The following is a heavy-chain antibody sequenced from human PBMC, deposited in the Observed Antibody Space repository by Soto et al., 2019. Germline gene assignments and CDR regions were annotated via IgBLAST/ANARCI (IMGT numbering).Heavy chain of an antibody. CDR3: ARGRFSSSWYPNWFDP. Sequence: SETLSLTGTVSGGSISSGDYYWSWIRQPPGKGLEWIGYIYYSGSTYYNPSLKSRVTISVDTSKNQFSLKLSSVTAADTAVYYCARGRFSSSWYPNWFDPWDQGTLVTVSS. V-gene: IGHV4-30-4*01. CDR2: IYYSGST. D-gene: IGHD6-13*01. J-gene: IGHJ5*02. CDR1: GGSISSGDYY.